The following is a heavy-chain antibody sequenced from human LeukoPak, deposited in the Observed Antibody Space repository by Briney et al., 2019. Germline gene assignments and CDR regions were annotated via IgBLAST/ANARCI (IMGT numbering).Heavy chain of an antibody. CDR1: GDSVTSSSYH. V-gene: IGHV4-39*01. CDR2: VYYSGNT. Sequence: SETLSLTCSVSGDSVTSSSYHWGWIRQPPGEGLEWIGTVYYSGNTYYNPSLKTRLTLSIDASKNQVSLRLSTVTATDTAVYYCARLSGGNPGNFWGQGTLVTVSS. D-gene: IGHD3-10*01. J-gene: IGHJ4*02. CDR3: ARLSGGNPGNF.